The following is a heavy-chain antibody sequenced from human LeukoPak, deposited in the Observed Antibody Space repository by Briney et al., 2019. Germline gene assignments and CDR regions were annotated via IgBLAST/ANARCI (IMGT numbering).Heavy chain of an antibody. CDR2: ISHSGRTI. J-gene: IGHJ4*02. Sequence: GGSLRLSCAASGFTFSNYELNWVRQAPGKGLEWVSYISHSGRTIYSADSVKGRFTISRDNAKNSLYLQMNNLRAEDTAVYYCARRYYDSSGYDYWGQGTLVTVSS. V-gene: IGHV3-48*03. D-gene: IGHD3-22*01. CDR3: ARRYYDSSGYDY. CDR1: GFTFSNYE.